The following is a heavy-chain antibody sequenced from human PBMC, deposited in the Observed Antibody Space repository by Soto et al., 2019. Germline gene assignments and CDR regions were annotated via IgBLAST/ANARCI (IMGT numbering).Heavy chain of an antibody. J-gene: IGHJ3*02. CDR2: ISYDGSNK. V-gene: IGHV3-30-3*01. CDR3: ASLERGYDSSGPNDAFDI. D-gene: IGHD3-22*01. CDR1: GFTFSSYA. Sequence: GGSLRLSCAASGFTFSSYAMHWVRQAPGKGLEWVAVISYDGSNKYYADSVKGRFTISRDNSKNTLYLQMNSLRAEDTAVYYCASLERGYDSSGPNDAFDIWGQGTMVTISS.